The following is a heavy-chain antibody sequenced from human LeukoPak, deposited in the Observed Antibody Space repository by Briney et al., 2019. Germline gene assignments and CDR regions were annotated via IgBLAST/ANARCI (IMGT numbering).Heavy chain of an antibody. J-gene: IGHJ5*02. CDR3: ARGRANFDP. CDR1: GGSFSGYY. CDR2: INHSGST. Sequence: SETLSLTCAVYGGSFSGYYWSWIRQPPGKGLEWIGEINHSGSTNYNPSLKSRVTISVDTSKNQFSPKLSSVTAADTAVYYCARGRANFDPWGQGTLVTVSS. V-gene: IGHV4-34*01.